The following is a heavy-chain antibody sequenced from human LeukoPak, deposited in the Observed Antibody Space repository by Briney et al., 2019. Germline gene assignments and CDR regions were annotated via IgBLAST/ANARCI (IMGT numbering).Heavy chain of an antibody. CDR2: ISSSSSYI. CDR1: GFTFSSYS. Sequence: PGGSLRLSCAASGFTFSSYSMNWVRQAPGKGLEWVSSISSSSSYIYYADSVKGRFTISRDNSKNTLYLQMNSLRAEDTAVYYCAKYHGDYFDYWGQGTLVTVSS. J-gene: IGHJ4*02. D-gene: IGHD4-17*01. V-gene: IGHV3-21*04. CDR3: AKYHGDYFDY.